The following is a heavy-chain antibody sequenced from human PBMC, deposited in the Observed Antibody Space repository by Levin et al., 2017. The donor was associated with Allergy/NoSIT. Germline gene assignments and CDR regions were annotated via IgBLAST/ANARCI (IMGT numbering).Heavy chain of an antibody. CDR3: AKEWQWLGGYYFDY. V-gene: IGHV3-30*18. CDR2: ISYDGSNK. D-gene: IGHD6-19*01. J-gene: IGHJ4*02. CDR1: GFTFSSYG. Sequence: GESLKISCAASGFTFSSYGMHWVRQAPGKGLEWVAVISYDGSNKYYADSVKGRFTISRDNSKNTLYLQMNSLRAEDTAVYYCAKEWQWLGGYYFDYWGQGTLVTVSS.